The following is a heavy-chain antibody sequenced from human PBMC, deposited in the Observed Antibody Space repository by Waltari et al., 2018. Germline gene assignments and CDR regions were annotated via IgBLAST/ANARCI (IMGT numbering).Heavy chain of an antibody. CDR2: IIPCLGIA. CDR1: GGTFSSYT. V-gene: IGHV1-69*02. CDR3: ATSKRDTLDY. J-gene: IGHJ4*02. Sequence: QVQLVQSGAEVKKPGSSVKVSCKASGGTFSSYTISWVRQAPGQGLEWMGRIIPCLGIANYAQKFQGRGTITADKSTSTAYMELSSLRSEDTAVYYCATSKRDTLDYWGQGTLVTVSS. D-gene: IGHD3-3*01.